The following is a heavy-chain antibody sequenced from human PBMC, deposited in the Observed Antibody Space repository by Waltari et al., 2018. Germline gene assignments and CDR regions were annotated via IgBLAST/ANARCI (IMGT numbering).Heavy chain of an antibody. V-gene: IGHV1-8*02. CDR3: ARLRKKTGDDDY. Sequence: QVQLVQSGAEVKKPGASVKVSCKASGYTFTRYDIHWVRQATGQGLEWMGWMNPNSGNTGYEQKFQGRVTMTRNTSISTAYMELSSLRSEDTAVYDCARLRKKTGDDDYWGQGTLVTVSS. CDR1: GYTFTRYD. J-gene: IGHJ4*02. CDR2: MNPNSGNT. D-gene: IGHD7-27*01.